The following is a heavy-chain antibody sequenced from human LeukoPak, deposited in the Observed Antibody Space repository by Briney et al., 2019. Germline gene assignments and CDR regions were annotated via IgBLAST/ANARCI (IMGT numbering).Heavy chain of an antibody. V-gene: IGHV3-9*01. CDR2: ISWNSGTI. J-gene: IGHJ5*02. D-gene: IGHD6-19*01. Sequence: PGRSLRLSCAASGFTFDDYAMHWVRQAPGKGLEWVSGISWNSGTIDYADSVKGRFTISRDNAKKSLYLQMNSLKPEDTALYYCTKTKNIAMATGWSDPWGQGTLVTVSS. CDR3: TKTKNIAMATGWSDP. CDR1: GFTFDDYA.